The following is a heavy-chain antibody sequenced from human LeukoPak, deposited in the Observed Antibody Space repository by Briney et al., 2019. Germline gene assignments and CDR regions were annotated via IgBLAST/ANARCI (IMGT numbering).Heavy chain of an antibody. V-gene: IGHV1-2*06. CDR1: GYTFTGYY. CDR2: INPNSGGT. Sequence: ASVKISCKASGYTFTGYYMHWVRQAPGQGLDWMGRINPNSGGTKYAQKFQGRVTMTRDTSISTAYMELSRLRSDDTAVYYCARDRTLYSSGWQLDYWGQGTLVTVSS. J-gene: IGHJ4*02. D-gene: IGHD6-19*01. CDR3: ARDRTLYSSGWQLDY.